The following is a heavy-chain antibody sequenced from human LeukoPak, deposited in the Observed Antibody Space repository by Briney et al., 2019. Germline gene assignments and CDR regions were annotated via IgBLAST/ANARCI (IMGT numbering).Heavy chain of an antibody. J-gene: IGHJ4*02. CDR2: IYHSGST. V-gene: IGHV4-30-2*01. CDR1: GGSISSGGYY. D-gene: IGHD2-2*01. CDR3: ARYIVVVLSSRPTHFDY. Sequence: SETLSLTCTVSGGSISSGGYYWGWIRQPPGKGLEWIGYIYHSGSTYYNPSLKSRVTISVDRSKNQFSLKLSSVTAADTAVYYCARYIVVVLSSRPTHFDYWGQGTLVTVSS.